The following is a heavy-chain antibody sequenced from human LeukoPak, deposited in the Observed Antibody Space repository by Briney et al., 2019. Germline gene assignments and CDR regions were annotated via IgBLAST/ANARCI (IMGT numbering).Heavy chain of an antibody. V-gene: IGHV3-53*05. Sequence: PGGSPRLSCAASGFTVSSNYMSWVRQAPGKGLEWVSVIYSGGSTYYADSVKGRFTISRDNSKNTLYLQMNSLRAEDTAVYYCAKEATYDRPPFDYWGQGTLVTVSS. CDR3: AKEATYDRPPFDY. CDR1: GFTVSSNY. J-gene: IGHJ4*02. CDR2: IYSGGST. D-gene: IGHD3-22*01.